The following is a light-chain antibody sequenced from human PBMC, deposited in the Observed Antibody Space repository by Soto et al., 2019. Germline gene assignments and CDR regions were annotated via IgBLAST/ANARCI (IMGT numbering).Light chain of an antibody. CDR2: EVS. Sequence: QSALTQPASVSGSPGQSITISCTGTSSDVGGYNYVSWYQQHPGKAPKFMIYEVSNRPPGVSNRFSGSKSGNTASLTISGLQAEDEADYYCSSYTINSTLVFGGGTKLTVL. J-gene: IGLJ2*01. CDR1: SSDVGGYNY. V-gene: IGLV2-14*01. CDR3: SSYTINSTLV.